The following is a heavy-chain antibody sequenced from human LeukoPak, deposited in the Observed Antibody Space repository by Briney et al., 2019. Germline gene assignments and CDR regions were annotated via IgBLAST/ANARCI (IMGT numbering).Heavy chain of an antibody. Sequence: GGSLRLPCAASGFIFSSYGMHWVRQAPGKGLEWVAFIRYDGSDKYSADSVKGRFTVSRDNSKSTLYLQMNSLRAEDTAMYYCAKSASVWNDAQLFDYWGQGTLVTVST. V-gene: IGHV3-30*02. CDR3: AKSASVWNDAQLFDY. D-gene: IGHD1-1*01. J-gene: IGHJ4*02. CDR2: IRYDGSDK. CDR1: GFIFSSYG.